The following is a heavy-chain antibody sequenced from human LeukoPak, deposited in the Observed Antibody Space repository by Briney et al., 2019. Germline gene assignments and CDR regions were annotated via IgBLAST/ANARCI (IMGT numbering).Heavy chain of an antibody. J-gene: IGHJ4*02. V-gene: IGHV5-51*01. CDR1: GYSFISYW. Sequence: GESLKISCKASGYSFISYWIGWVRQMPGKGLEWMGIIYPGDSDTRYSPSFQGQVTISADKSISTAYLQWSSLKASDTAMYYCARRGGFDSRGYYSDFDSWGQGTLVTISS. D-gene: IGHD3-22*01. CDR2: IYPGDSDT. CDR3: ARRGGFDSRGYYSDFDS.